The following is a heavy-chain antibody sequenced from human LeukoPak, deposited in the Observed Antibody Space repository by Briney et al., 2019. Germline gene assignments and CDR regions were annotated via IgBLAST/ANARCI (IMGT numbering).Heavy chain of an antibody. Sequence: SETLSLTCTVSGGSISSSSYYWGWIRQPPGKGLEWIGSIYYSGSTYYNPSLKSRVTISVDTSKNQFSLKLSSVTAADTAVYYCARGGKIILMVYAKAFDIWGQGTMVTVSS. V-gene: IGHV4-39*07. J-gene: IGHJ3*02. CDR3: ARGGKIILMVYAKAFDI. CDR1: GGSISSSSYY. CDR2: IYYSGST. D-gene: IGHD2-8*01.